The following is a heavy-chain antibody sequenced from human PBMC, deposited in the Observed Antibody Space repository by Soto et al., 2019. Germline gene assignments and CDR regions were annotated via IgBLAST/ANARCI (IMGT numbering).Heavy chain of an antibody. CDR2: ISYDGSNK. D-gene: IGHD6-13*01. V-gene: IGHV3-30-3*01. Sequence: SLRLSCAASGFTFSSYAMHWVRQAPGKGLEWVAVISYDGSNKYYADSVKGRFTISRDNSKNTLYLQMNSLRAEDTAVYYCARGKTAGPNWFDPWGQGTLVTVSS. CDR1: GFTFSSYA. J-gene: IGHJ5*02. CDR3: ARGKTAGPNWFDP.